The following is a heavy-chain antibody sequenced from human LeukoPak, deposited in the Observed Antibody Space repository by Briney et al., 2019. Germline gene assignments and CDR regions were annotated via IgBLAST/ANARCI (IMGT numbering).Heavy chain of an antibody. CDR3: ARDLKGYCSGGSCYVGY. Sequence: GGSLRLSCAASGFTFSNAWMSWVRQAPGKGLEWVGRVKSKTDGGTTDYAAPVKGRFTISRDDSKNTLYLQMNSLRAEDTAVYYCARDLKGYCSGGSCYVGYWGQGTLVTVPS. CDR1: GFTFSNAW. J-gene: IGHJ4*02. D-gene: IGHD2-15*01. V-gene: IGHV3-15*01. CDR2: VKSKTDGGTT.